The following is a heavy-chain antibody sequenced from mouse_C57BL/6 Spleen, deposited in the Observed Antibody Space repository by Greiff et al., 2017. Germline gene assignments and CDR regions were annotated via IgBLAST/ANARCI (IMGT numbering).Heavy chain of an antibody. D-gene: IGHD4-1*01. Sequence: VQLQESGPELVKPGASVKLSCKASGYTFTSYDINWVKPRPGQGLEWIGWIYPRDGSTKYNEKFKGKATLTVDTSSSTAYMELHSLTSEDSAVYFCARSWDEDYWGQGTTLTVSS. V-gene: IGHV1-85*01. CDR3: ARSWDEDY. J-gene: IGHJ2*01. CDR2: IYPRDGST. CDR1: GYTFTSYD.